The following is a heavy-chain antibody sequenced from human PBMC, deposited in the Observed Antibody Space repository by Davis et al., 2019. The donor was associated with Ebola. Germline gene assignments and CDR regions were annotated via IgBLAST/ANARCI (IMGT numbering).Heavy chain of an antibody. CDR2: ISYDGSNK. Sequence: GESLKISCAASGFTFSSYGMHWVRQAPGKGLEWVAVISYDGSNKYYADSVKGRFTISRDNSKNTLYLQMNSLRAEDTAVYYCAKDPRDYSGSYSYYFDYWGQGTLVTVSS. D-gene: IGHD1-26*01. J-gene: IGHJ4*02. CDR1: GFTFSSYG. CDR3: AKDPRDYSGSYSYYFDY. V-gene: IGHV3-30*18.